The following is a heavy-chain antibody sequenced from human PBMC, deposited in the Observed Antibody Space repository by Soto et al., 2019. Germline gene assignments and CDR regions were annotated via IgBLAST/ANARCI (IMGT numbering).Heavy chain of an antibody. V-gene: IGHV4-59*01. Sequence: SETLSLTCSVYGGSFGAYYWSWIRQPPGKGLEWIGYIYYSGSTNYNPSLKSRVTISVDTSKNQFSLKLSSVTAADTAVYYCAGGYREVDYWGQGTLVTVSS. J-gene: IGHJ4*02. D-gene: IGHD5-18*01. CDR2: IYYSGST. CDR3: AGGYREVDY. CDR1: GGSFGAYY.